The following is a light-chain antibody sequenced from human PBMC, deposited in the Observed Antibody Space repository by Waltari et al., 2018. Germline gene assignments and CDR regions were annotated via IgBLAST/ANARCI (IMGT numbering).Light chain of an antibody. CDR3: VLYMGGGIRV. CDR2: HPN. J-gene: IGLJ2*01. Sequence: QTVVTQEPSFSVSPGGTVTLTCGLSSGSVSTNYYPSWYQQTPGQARRTLLYHPNTCSSGVPCRVLGSLLGDKGALTSQGAQADDESDYYCVLYMGGGIRVFGGGTKLTVL. CDR1: SGSVSTNYY. V-gene: IGLV8-61*01.